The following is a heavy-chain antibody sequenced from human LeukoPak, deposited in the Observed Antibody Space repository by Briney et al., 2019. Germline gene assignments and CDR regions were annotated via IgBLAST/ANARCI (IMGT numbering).Heavy chain of an antibody. CDR1: GFTFSTYG. Sequence: GGSLRLSCGASGFTFSTYGMHWVRQAPGKGLEWVAVIWYDGSNKYYADSVKGRFTISRDNSKNTLYPQMNSLRVEDTAVYYCARGDPTVTTKQNFDYWGQGTLVTVSS. CDR3: ARGDPTVTTKQNFDY. J-gene: IGHJ4*02. D-gene: IGHD4-17*01. V-gene: IGHV3-33*08. CDR2: IWYDGSNK.